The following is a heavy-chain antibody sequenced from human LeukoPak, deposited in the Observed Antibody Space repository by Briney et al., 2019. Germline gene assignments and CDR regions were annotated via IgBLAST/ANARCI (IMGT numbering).Heavy chain of an antibody. CDR2: ISRSSYI. J-gene: IGHJ4*02. D-gene: IGHD3-10*01. V-gene: IGHV3-21*01. CDR1: GFTFSSYS. CDR3: ARAGYYYGSGKYGYFDY. Sequence: GGSLRLSCSASGFTFSSYSMNWVRQTPGRGLWWVSSISRSSYIYYADSVKGRFTISRDNAKTSLYLQMNSLRAEDTAVYYCARAGYYYGSGKYGYFDYWGQGTLVTVSS.